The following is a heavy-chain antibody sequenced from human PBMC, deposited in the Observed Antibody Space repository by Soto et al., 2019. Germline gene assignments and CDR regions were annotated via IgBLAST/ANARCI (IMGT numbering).Heavy chain of an antibody. Sequence: EVQLVESGGGLVKPGGSLRLSCAASGFTFSSYSMNWVRQAPGKGLEWVSSISSSSSYIYYADSVKGRFTISRDNAKNSRYRKMNSLRAEDTAVYYCATGEYYYDSSGYYYCWGQGTLVTVSS. D-gene: IGHD3-22*01. CDR2: ISSSSSYI. J-gene: IGHJ4*02. CDR1: GFTFSSYS. CDR3: ATGEYYYDSSGYYYC. V-gene: IGHV3-21*01.